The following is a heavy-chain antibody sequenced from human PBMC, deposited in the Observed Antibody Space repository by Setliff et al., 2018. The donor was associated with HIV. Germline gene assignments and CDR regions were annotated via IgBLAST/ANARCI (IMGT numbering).Heavy chain of an antibody. CDR1: GFTFSSYS. CDR2: ISSSSSTI. Sequence: PGGSLRLSCAASGFTFSSYSMNWVRQAPGKGLEWVSYISSSSSTIYYADSVKGRFTISRDNAKNSLYLQMNSLRAEDTAVYYCLVAVEEDVWGKGNPGHRLL. V-gene: IGHV3-48*01. J-gene: IGHJ6*04. CDR3: LVAVEEDV. D-gene: IGHD5-12*01.